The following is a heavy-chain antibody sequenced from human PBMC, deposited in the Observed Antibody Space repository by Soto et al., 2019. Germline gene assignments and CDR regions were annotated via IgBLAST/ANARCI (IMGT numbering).Heavy chain of an antibody. D-gene: IGHD6-6*01. Sequence: QVQLVQSGAEVKKPWSSVKVSCKASGGTFSSYAINWGRKAPGQGMGWMGVIIPIFGTANYAQTFQGRVTITADESTSTAYMELSSLRADDTAVYYCARDSIAARHNYYYYGMDVWGQGTTVTVSS. V-gene: IGHV1-69*01. CDR1: GGTFSSYA. J-gene: IGHJ6*02. CDR3: ARDSIAARHNYYYYGMDV. CDR2: IIPIFGTA.